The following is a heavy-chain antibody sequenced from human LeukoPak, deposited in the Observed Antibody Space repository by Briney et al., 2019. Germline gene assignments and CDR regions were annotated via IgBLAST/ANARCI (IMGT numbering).Heavy chain of an antibody. CDR3: AKDMGYSSSCFDY. J-gene: IGHJ4*02. D-gene: IGHD6-6*01. Sequence: GGSLRLSCAASGFTFDVYTMHWVRQAPGKGLEWVSLISWDGGSTYYADSVKGRFTISRDNSKNSLYLQMNSLRTEDTALYYCAKDMGYSSSCFDYWGQGTLVTVSS. CDR2: ISWDGGST. V-gene: IGHV3-43*01. CDR1: GFTFDVYT.